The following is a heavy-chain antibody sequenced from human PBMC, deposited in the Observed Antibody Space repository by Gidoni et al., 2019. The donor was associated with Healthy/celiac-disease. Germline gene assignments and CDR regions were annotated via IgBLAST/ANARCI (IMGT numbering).Heavy chain of an antibody. CDR1: GFSLSTSGVG. CDR2: IYWDDDK. D-gene: IGHD2-2*01. V-gene: IGHV2-5*02. Sequence: QITLKESGPTLVKPTQTLTLTCTFSGFSLSTSGVGVGWIRQPPGKALEWLALIYWDDDKRYSPSLKSRLTITKDTSKNQVVLTMTNMDPVDTATYYCAHRPAEEEYQLLFTWFDPWGQGTLVTVSS. CDR3: AHRPAEEEYQLLFTWFDP. J-gene: IGHJ5*02.